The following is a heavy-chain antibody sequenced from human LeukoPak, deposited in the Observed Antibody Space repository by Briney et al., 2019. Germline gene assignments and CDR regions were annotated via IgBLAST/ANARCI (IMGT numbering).Heavy chain of an antibody. Sequence: ASVKVSCKASGYTFTSYDINWVRQATGQGLEWMGIINPSGGSTSYAQKFQGRVTMTRDTSTSTVYMELSSLRSEDTAVYYCARGQFHLRLYSFDYWGQGTLVTVSS. CDR1: GYTFTSYD. CDR2: INPSGGST. V-gene: IGHV1-46*01. D-gene: IGHD2-8*01. J-gene: IGHJ4*02. CDR3: ARGQFHLRLYSFDY.